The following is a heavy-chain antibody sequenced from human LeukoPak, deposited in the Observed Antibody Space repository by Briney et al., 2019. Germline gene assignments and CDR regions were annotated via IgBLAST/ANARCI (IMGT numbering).Heavy chain of an antibody. D-gene: IGHD2-2*01. CDR1: EFTFSTYS. V-gene: IGHV3-48*01. CDR3: ARDQRIVVVPAAMRTPMDV. J-gene: IGHJ6*02. Sequence: PGGSLRLSCAASEFTFSTYSMNWVRQAPGKGLEWVSYISPSSGTIYYADSVKGRFTISRDNSKNTLYLQMNSLRAEDTAVYYCARDQRIVVVPAAMRTPMDVWGQGTTVTVSS. CDR2: ISPSSGTI.